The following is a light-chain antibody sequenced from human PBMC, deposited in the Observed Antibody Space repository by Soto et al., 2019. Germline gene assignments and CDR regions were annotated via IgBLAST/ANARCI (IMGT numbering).Light chain of an antibody. V-gene: IGLV2-14*01. Sequence: QSALTQPGSVSGSPGPWITSSCTGSSSDVGVYNYVSWYQQHPRKAPKLMIFDVNNRASGVSNRFSGSKSGNTASLTISGLQADDEADYFCSSYTSSSTWVFGGGTQLTVL. CDR3: SSYTSSSTWV. J-gene: IGLJ7*01. CDR2: DVN. CDR1: SSDVGVYNY.